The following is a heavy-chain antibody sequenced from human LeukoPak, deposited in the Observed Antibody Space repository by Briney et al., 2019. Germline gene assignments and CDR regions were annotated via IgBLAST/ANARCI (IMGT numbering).Heavy chain of an antibody. J-gene: IGHJ6*03. D-gene: IGHD2-15*01. Sequence: GGSLRLSCAASGFTFSSYTFSTYAMSWVRQAPGKGLEWVSAVSGSGVSTSYADSVKGRFTISRDNSKNTLYLQMNGLRAEDTAVYYCAKGVEDSGIYYYYYMDVWGKGATVTVSS. CDR2: VSGSGVST. CDR3: AKGVEDSGIYYYYYMDV. CDR1: GFTFSSYTFSTYA. V-gene: IGHV3-23*01.